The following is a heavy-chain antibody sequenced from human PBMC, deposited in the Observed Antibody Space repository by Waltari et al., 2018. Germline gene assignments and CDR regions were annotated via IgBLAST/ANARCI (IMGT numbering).Heavy chain of an antibody. CDR3: ARVNIKTGEEFDY. CDR1: GYTFTDPY. D-gene: IGHD7-27*01. J-gene: IGHJ4*02. V-gene: IGHV1-2*02. CDR2: INPKSGDT. Sequence: QVQLVQSGAEVKKPGASVKVSCKASGYTFTDPYIHWIRQAPGQRLEWMGWINPKSGDTKYAQKFQDRVTMTRDTSISTTSVELRSLRSDDSAVYYCARVNIKTGEEFDYWGQGTLVTVSS.